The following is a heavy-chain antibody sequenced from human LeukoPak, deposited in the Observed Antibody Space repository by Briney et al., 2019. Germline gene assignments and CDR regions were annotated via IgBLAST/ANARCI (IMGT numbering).Heavy chain of an antibody. CDR3: SNKVYCSTTSCHPAGY. Sequence: SGTLSLTCTVSGESIRSSNWWSWVRQPPGKGLEWIGEIYHSGTTNYNPSLKSRVTISFATSTNQFFLDLSPVTAADTAVYYCSNKVYCSTTSCHPAGYWGLGSLVTVSS. J-gene: IGHJ4*02. D-gene: IGHD2-2*01. CDR1: GESIRSSNW. CDR2: IYHSGTT. V-gene: IGHV4-4*02.